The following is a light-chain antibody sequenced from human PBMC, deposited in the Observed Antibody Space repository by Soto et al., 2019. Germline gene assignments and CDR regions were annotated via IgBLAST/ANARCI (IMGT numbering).Light chain of an antibody. Sequence: EIVLTQSPPTLSLSPGERATLSCRASQSVSSDLAWYQQKPGQAPRLLIYDASNRATGIPARFSGSGSGTDFTLTISSLEPEDCAVYYCQQRSSWPYTFGQGTKLEIK. CDR2: DAS. CDR3: QQRSSWPYT. V-gene: IGKV3-11*01. CDR1: QSVSSD. J-gene: IGKJ2*01.